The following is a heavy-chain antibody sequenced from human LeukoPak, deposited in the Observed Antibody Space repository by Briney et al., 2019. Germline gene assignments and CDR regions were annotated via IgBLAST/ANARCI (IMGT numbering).Heavy chain of an antibody. CDR3: ARELSGWLRGGDLKYYFDY. D-gene: IGHD5-12*01. V-gene: IGHV4-4*07. Sequence: SETLSLTCTVSGGSISSYYWSWIRQPAGKGLEWIGRIYTSGSTTYNPSLKSRVTMSVDTSKNQFSLKLSSVTAADTAVYYCARELSGWLRGGDLKYYFDYWGQGTLVTVSS. J-gene: IGHJ4*02. CDR1: GGSISSYY. CDR2: IYTSGST.